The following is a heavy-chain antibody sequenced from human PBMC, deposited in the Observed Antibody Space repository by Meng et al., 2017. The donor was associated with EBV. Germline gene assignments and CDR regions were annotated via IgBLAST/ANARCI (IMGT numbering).Heavy chain of an antibody. CDR2: FLPRLGAP. CDR3: ASESGRGYTPDY. Sequence: QVRLVQSAAEVTKPGSSVKVSCKTSGGPFRYYAISWVRQAPGQGLEWLGGFLPRLGAPNYAQKFHGRVKITADESTSTHYMDLSSLRSEDTAIYYCASESGRGYTPDYWGQGTLVTVSS. J-gene: IGHJ4*02. CDR1: GGPFRYYA. V-gene: IGHV1-69*01. D-gene: IGHD3-10*01.